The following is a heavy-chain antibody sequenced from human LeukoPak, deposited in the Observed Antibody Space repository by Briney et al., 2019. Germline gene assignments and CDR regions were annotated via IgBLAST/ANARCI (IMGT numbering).Heavy chain of an antibody. CDR2: ISAYNGNT. CDR1: GYTFTGYY. V-gene: IGHV1-18*04. CDR3: ARVVSGYSSGWYEDY. J-gene: IGHJ4*02. D-gene: IGHD6-19*01. Sequence: ASVKVSCKASGYTFTGYYMHWVRQAPGQGLEWMGWISAYNGNTNYAQKLQGRVTMTTDTSTSTAYMELRSLRSDDTAVYYCARVVSGYSSGWYEDYWGQGTLVTVSS.